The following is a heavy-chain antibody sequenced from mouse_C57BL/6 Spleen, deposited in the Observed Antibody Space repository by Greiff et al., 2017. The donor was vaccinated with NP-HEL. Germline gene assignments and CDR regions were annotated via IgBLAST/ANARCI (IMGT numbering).Heavy chain of an antibody. CDR2: ISSGGSYT. J-gene: IGHJ4*01. CDR3: ARPAYYSNPYAMDY. V-gene: IGHV5-6*01. D-gene: IGHD2-5*01. Sequence: EVKLMESGGDLVKPGGSLKLSCAASGFTFSSYGMSWVRQTPDKRLEWVATISSGGSYTYYPDSVKGRFTISRDNAKNTLYLQMSSLKSEDPAMYYCARPAYYSNPYAMDYWGQGTSVTVSS. CDR1: GFTFSSYG.